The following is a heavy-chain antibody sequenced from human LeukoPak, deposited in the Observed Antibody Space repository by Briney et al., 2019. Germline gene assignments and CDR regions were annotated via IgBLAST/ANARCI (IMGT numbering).Heavy chain of an antibody. V-gene: IGHV3-33*03. CDR1: GFTFSSYG. D-gene: IGHD5-18*01. J-gene: IGHJ4*02. CDR3: AKALDTYGYMRFDF. CDR2: IWYDGSNK. Sequence: GGSLRLSCAASGFTFSSYGMHWVRQAPGKGLEWVAVIWYDGSNKYYADSVKGRFTISRDKSKNTMYLQMNSLRAEDTALYYCAKALDTYGYMRFDFWGQGTLVTVSS.